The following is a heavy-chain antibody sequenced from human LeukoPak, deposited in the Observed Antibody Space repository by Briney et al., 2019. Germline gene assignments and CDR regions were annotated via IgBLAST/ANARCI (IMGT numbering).Heavy chain of an antibody. Sequence: SETLSLTCTVSGGSISSYYWSWIRQPPGKGLEWIGYIYYSGSTHYNPSLKSRVTISVDTPKNQFSLKLSSVTAADTAVYYCARGGLRTYSNPYAPDYWGQGTLVTVSS. CDR3: ARGGLRTYSNPYAPDY. CDR2: IYYSGST. CDR1: GGSISSYY. D-gene: IGHD4-11*01. J-gene: IGHJ4*02. V-gene: IGHV4-59*01.